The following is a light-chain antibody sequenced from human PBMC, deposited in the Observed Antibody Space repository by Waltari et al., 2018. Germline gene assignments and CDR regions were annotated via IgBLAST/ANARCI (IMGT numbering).Light chain of an antibody. CDR3: GTWDSSLSAGV. V-gene: IGLV1-51*01. J-gene: IGLJ3*02. CDR1: RFNIGNNY. CDR2: GKN. Sequence: QSVLTQPPSVSAAPGQKVTISCSGTRFNIGNNYVSWYQQLPGTPPKLLISGKNKRPSGSPDRFAGSKSGTSATLGITGLQTGDEADYYCGTWDSSLSAGVFGGGTKLTVL.